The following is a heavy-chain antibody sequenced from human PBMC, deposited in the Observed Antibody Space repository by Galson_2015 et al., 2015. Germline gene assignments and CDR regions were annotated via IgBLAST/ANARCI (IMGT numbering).Heavy chain of an antibody. V-gene: IGHV3-53*01. D-gene: IGHD4-17*01. CDR2: IYSGGRT. J-gene: IGHJ2*01. CDR1: GFSVSNKY. CDR3: ARDPGDFFPWYFDL. Sequence: SLRLSCAASGFSVSNKYLSWVRQAPGKGLEWVSVIYSGGRTFYADFVKGRFTISRDNSKNTLYLQMNSLRAEDTAVYYCARDPGDFFPWYFDLWGRGTLVTVSS.